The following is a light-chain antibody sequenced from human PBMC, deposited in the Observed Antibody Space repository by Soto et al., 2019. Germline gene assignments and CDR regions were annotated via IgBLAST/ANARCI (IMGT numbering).Light chain of an antibody. Sequence: ESVLTQSPGTLSLSPGERATLSCRASQSVDSTYLTWYQQKPGQAPRIRIYGASGRATGIPDRFSGSGSGTDFTLTISRLEPEDFAVYFCQYYDSFRTFGQGTKVDI. CDR1: QSVDSTY. V-gene: IGKV3-20*01. J-gene: IGKJ1*01. CDR3: QYYDSFRT. CDR2: GAS.